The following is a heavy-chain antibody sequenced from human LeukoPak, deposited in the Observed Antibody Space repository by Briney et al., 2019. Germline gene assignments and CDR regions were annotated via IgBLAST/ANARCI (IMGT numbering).Heavy chain of an antibody. CDR1: GYSFSTYW. CDR3: ARHYSNDHTLFDF. CDR2: IRPSDSEP. D-gene: IGHD2-21*01. V-gene: IGHV5-10-1*01. Sequence: ESLRISCKVSGYSFSTYWINWVRQMPGGSLEWMGRIRPSDSEPNYSPSFQGHVTISADRSINSVYLQWSSLRASDTAIYFCARHYSNDHTLFDFWGQGALVTVST. J-gene: IGHJ4*02.